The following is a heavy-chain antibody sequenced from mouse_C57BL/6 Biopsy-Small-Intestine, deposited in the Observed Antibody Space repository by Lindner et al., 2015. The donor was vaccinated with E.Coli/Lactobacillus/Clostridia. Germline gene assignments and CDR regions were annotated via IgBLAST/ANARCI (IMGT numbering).Heavy chain of an antibody. V-gene: IGHV1-39*01. CDR3: ARSGDSYWYFDV. Sequence: QLQESGPELVKPGASVKISCKASGYSFIDFNMNWVKQSNGKSLEWIGVINPNYGTTNYNQKFKGKATLTVDQSSSTAYMQLNSLTSEDSAVYYCARSGDSYWYFDVWGTGTTVTVSS. CDR2: INPNYGTT. J-gene: IGHJ1*03. CDR1: GYSFIDFN. D-gene: IGHD3-1*01.